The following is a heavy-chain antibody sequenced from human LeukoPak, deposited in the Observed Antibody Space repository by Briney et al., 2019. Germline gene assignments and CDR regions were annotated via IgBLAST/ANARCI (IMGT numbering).Heavy chain of an antibody. CDR3: AKAASPLVLMVYVD. J-gene: IGHJ4*02. CDR2: ISSSGSTI. CDR1: GFTFSDYY. Sequence: GGSLRLSCAASGFTFSDYYMSWIRQAPGKGLEWVSYISSSGSTIYYADSVKGRFTISRDNSKNTLYLQMNSLRAEDTAVYYCAKAASPLVLMVYVDWGQGTLVTVSS. D-gene: IGHD2-8*01. V-gene: IGHV3-11*01.